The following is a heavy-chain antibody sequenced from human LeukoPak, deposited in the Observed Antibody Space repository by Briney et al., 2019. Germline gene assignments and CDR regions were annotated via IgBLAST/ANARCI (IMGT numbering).Heavy chain of an antibody. CDR2: IYYSGST. J-gene: IGHJ4*02. V-gene: IGHV4-59*12. Sequence: PSETLSLTCTVSGGSISSYHWSWIRQPPGKGLEWIGYIYYSGSTNYNPSLKSRVTISVDTSKNQFSLKLSSVTAADTAVYYCARAPWSLLRPFDYWGQGTLVTVSS. CDR3: ARAPWSLLRPFDY. D-gene: IGHD2-15*01. CDR1: GGSISSYH.